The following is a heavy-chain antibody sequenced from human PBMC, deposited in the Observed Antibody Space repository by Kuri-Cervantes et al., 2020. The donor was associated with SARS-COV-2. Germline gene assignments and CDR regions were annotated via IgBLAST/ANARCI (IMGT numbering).Heavy chain of an antibody. D-gene: IGHD6-13*01. Sequence: GGSLRLSSAASGFTFSSYWMHWVRHAPGKGLVWFSRINSDGSSTSYADSVKGRFTISRDNAKNTLYLQMNSLRAEDTAVYYCARGPLYSSSWYDWFDPWGQGTLVTVSS. J-gene: IGHJ5*02. V-gene: IGHV3-74*01. CDR1: GFTFSSYW. CDR3: ARGPLYSSSWYDWFDP. CDR2: INSDGSST.